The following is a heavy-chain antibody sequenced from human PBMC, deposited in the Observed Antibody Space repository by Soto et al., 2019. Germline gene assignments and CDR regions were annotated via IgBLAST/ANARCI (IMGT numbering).Heavy chain of an antibody. Sequence: PGGSLRLSCAASGFTFSSYAMNWVRQAPEKGLEWVSAISGSAATTHFADSVKGRFTISRDNSKNTLYLQMNSLRAEDTAVYYCARDRSYYDSSGSYSPHYWGQGTLVTVSS. CDR3: ARDRSYYDSSGSYSPHY. V-gene: IGHV3-23*01. D-gene: IGHD3-22*01. CDR2: ISGSAATT. J-gene: IGHJ4*02. CDR1: GFTFSSYA.